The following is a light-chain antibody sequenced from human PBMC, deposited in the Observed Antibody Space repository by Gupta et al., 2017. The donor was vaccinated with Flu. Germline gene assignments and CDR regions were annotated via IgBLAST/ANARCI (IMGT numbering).Light chain of an antibody. V-gene: IGLV2-11*01. J-gene: IGLJ1*01. CDR2: YDT. CDR1: SNEVGGSNR. Sequence: SAPTLSRPVSGSPGQSVTICCPASSNEVGGSNRVSWYQQPPGKAPNLILYYDTRRPSGVPDRFSGSKSGNTASLTISGLQADDEADYYCSSHAGRVTWVFGTGTTLTVL. CDR3: SSHAGRVTWV.